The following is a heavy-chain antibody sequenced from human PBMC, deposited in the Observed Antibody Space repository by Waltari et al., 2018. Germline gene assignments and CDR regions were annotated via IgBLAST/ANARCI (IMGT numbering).Heavy chain of an antibody. CDR1: GGTFSSYA. V-gene: IGHV1-69*05. D-gene: IGHD1-20*01. J-gene: IGHJ6*02. CDR3: ASRITGTTGLYYYYYGMDV. CDR2: IITIFGTA. Sequence: QVQLVQSGAEVKKPGSSVKVSCKASGGTFSSYAISWVRQAPGQGLEWMGGIITIFGTANYAQKFQGRVTITTDESTSTAYMELSSLRSEDTAVYYCASRITGTTGLYYYYYGMDVWGQGTTVTVSS.